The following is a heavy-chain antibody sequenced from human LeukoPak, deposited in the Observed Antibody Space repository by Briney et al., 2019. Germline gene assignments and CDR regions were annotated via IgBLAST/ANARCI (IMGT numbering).Heavy chain of an antibody. CDR1: GYTFTGYY. CDR2: INPNSGGT. Sequence: GASVKVSCKASGYTFTGYYMHWVRQAPGQGLEWMGWINPNSGGTNYAQKFQGRVTMTRDTSISTAYMELSRLRSDDTAVYYCARDLMPSIAVAAECWGQGTLVTVSS. D-gene: IGHD6-19*01. CDR3: ARDLMPSIAVAAEC. J-gene: IGHJ4*02. V-gene: IGHV1-2*02.